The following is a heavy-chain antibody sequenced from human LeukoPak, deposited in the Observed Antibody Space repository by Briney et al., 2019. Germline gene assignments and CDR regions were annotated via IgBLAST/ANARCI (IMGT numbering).Heavy chain of an antibody. CDR2: IYTSGST. J-gene: IGHJ6*03. CDR1: GGSISSYY. D-gene: IGHD3-9*01. CDR3: ARQGNYDILTGYYPPRSYYYMDV. V-gene: IGHV4-4*09. Sequence: PSETLSLTCTVSGGSISSYYWSWIRQPPGKGLEWIGYIYTSGSTNYNPSLKSRVTISVDTSKNQFSLKLSSVTAADTAVYYCARQGNYDILTGYYPPRSYYYMDVWGKGTTVTVSS.